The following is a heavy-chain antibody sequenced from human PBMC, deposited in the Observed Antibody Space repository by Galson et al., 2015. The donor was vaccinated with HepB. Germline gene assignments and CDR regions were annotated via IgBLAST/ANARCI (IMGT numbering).Heavy chain of an antibody. CDR2: ISYDGSNK. CDR3: ARDRMYYDILTGYSSYYFDY. Sequence: SLRLSCAASGFTFSSYAMHWVRQAPGKGLEWVAVISYDGSNKYYADSVKGRFTISRDNSKNTLYLQMNSLRAEDTAVYYCARDRMYYDILTGYSSYYFDYWGQGTLVTVSS. V-gene: IGHV3-30*04. D-gene: IGHD3-9*01. CDR1: GFTFSSYA. J-gene: IGHJ4*02.